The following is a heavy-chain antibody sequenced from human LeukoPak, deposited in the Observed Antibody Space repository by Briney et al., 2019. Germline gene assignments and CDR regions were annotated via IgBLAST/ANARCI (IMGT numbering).Heavy chain of an antibody. Sequence: PSETLSLTCAVSGGSISIGGYSWSWIRQPPGKGLEWIGYIYHGGSTYYNPSLKSRVTISVDRSKNQFSLKLSSVTAADTAVYYCARGIRADSSGYYPRFDPWGQGTLVTVSS. CDR2: IYHGGST. CDR1: GGSISIGGYS. J-gene: IGHJ5*02. CDR3: ARGIRADSSGYYPRFDP. D-gene: IGHD3-22*01. V-gene: IGHV4-30-2*01.